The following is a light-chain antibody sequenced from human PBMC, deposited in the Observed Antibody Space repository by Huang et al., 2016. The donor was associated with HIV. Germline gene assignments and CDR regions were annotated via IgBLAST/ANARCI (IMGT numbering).Light chain of an antibody. CDR1: QSVGTQ. Sequence: EIIMTQFPATLSLSPGERATLSCRASQSVGTQSAWYQQKPGQAPRLIIVGASNRATGVPGRISGSGSGTEFTLTISSVQSEDFAVYYCQQYNTSPTTFGPGTRVDVK. V-gene: IGKV3-15*01. J-gene: IGKJ3*01. CDR3: QQYNTSPTT. CDR2: GAS.